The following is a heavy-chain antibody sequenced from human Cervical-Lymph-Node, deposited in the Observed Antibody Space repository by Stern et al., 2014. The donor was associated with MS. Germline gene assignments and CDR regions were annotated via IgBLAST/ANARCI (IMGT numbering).Heavy chain of an antibody. D-gene: IGHD2-2*01. J-gene: IGHJ6*02. V-gene: IGHV1-69*01. CDR2: IIPIFGSS. CDR1: GGTFSTYV. CDR3: ARGGRSSSPLDV. Sequence: DQLVESGAEVRQPGSSVKISCKASGGTFSTYVINWVRQAPGQGLEYVGGIIPIFGSSNYAQSLQGRVTILADESTSTFYMELSSLKSEDTAVYFCARGGRSSSPLDVWGQGTMVTVSS.